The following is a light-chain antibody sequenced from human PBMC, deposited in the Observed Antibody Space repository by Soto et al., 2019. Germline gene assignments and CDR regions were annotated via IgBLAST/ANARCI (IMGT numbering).Light chain of an antibody. V-gene: IGLV2-8*01. J-gene: IGLJ3*02. Sequence: QSVLTQPPSASGSPGQSVTISCTGTSSDVGGYNYVSWYQQHPGKAPKLMMYEVSKRPSGVPERFSGSKSGNTASLTVSGLQAEDQADYYCNSYAGSNNWVFGGGTKVTVL. CDR1: SSDVGGYNY. CDR2: EVS. CDR3: NSYAGSNNWV.